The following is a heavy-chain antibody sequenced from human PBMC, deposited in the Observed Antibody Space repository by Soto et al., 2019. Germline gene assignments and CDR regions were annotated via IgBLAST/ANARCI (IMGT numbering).Heavy chain of an antibody. J-gene: IGHJ4*02. Sequence: SETLSLTCAVSGGSISSGGYSWSWIRQPPGKGLEWIGYMYHSGSTYYNPSLKSRVTISVDRSKNQFSLKLSSVTAADTAVYYCASGRTTALDYWGQGTLVTVSS. CDR1: GGSISSGGYS. D-gene: IGHD4-17*01. V-gene: IGHV4-30-2*01. CDR2: MYHSGST. CDR3: ASGRTTALDY.